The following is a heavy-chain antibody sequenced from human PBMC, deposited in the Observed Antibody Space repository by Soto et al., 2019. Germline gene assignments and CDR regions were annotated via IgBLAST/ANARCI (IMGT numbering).Heavy chain of an antibody. V-gene: IGHV3-30*18. CDR3: AKAVGELAPECYYY. CDR2: ISYDGSDK. Sequence: QVQLVESGGGVVQPGRSLRLSCAASGFTFSSYAMHWVRQAPGKGLEWVAVISYDGSDKYYADSVKGRFTISRDNSKNRRNLQMNSLRADDTAVFYCAKAVGELAPECYYYWGQGTLITVSS. D-gene: IGHD3-16*01. CDR1: GFTFSSYA. J-gene: IGHJ4*02.